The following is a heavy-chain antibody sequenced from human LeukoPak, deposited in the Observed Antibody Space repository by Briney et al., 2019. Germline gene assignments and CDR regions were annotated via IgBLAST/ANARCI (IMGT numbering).Heavy chain of an antibody. CDR1: GGSISSGGYY. V-gene: IGHV4-61*08. D-gene: IGHD3-22*01. Sequence: SETLSLTCTVSGGSISSGGYYWSWVRQPPGKGLEWVGYIYSSGSTNYNPSLQSRLTMSVDTSKNQFSLKLTSVTAADTAVYYCARWVYDRSGYYPDWYFDLWGRGTLVTVSS. CDR2: IYSSGST. CDR3: ARWVYDRSGYYPDWYFDL. J-gene: IGHJ2*01.